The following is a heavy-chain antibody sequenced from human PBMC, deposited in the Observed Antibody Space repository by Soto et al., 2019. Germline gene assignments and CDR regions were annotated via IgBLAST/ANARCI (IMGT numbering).Heavy chain of an antibody. D-gene: IGHD6-13*01. CDR1: GFSLSTSGVG. CDR3: AHSLAAAAPSNWFDP. J-gene: IGHJ5*02. Sequence: QITLKESGPTLVKPTQTLTLTCTFSGFSLSTSGVGVGWIRQPPGKALEWLALIYWDDDKRYSPSLKSRLTTTKDTSKNQVVLTMTNMDPVDTATYYCAHSLAAAAPSNWFDPWGQGTLVTVSS. V-gene: IGHV2-5*02. CDR2: IYWDDDK.